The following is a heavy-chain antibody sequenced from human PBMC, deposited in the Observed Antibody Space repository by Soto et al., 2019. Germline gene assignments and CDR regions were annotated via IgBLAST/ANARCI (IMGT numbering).Heavy chain of an antibody. CDR2: IYYSGST. J-gene: IGHJ6*01. Sequence: SETLSLTCTVSGGSISSYYWSWIRQPPGKGLEWIGYIYYSGSTNYNPSLKSRVTISVDTSKNQFSLKLNSMTAADTAVYYCARLSKKTGDFDYYYGIDAWGQRTTVTLSS. CDR1: GGSISSYY. D-gene: IGHD1-1*01. CDR3: ARLSKKTGDFDYYYGIDA. V-gene: IGHV4-59*12.